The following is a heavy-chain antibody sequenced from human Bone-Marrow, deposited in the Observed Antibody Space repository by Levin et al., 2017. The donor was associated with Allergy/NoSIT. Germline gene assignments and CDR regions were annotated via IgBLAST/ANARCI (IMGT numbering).Heavy chain of an antibody. CDR3: AKDRVAVAGFITYRYYYGMDV. V-gene: IGHV3-30*18. D-gene: IGHD6-19*01. Sequence: GGSLRLSCAASGFTFSSYGMHWVRQAPGKGLEWVAVISYDGSNKYYADSVKGRFTISRDNSKNTLYLQMNSLRAEDTAVYYCAKDRVAVAGFITYRYYYGMDVWGQGTTVTVSS. CDR1: GFTFSSYG. CDR2: ISYDGSNK. J-gene: IGHJ6*02.